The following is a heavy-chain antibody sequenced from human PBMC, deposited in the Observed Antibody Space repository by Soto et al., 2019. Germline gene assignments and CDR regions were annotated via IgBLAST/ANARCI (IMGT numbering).Heavy chain of an antibody. CDR1: GGSISSGGYY. D-gene: IGHD2-15*01. CDR3: ATLGYCSGGSCYWAFDY. V-gene: IGHV4-61*08. CDR2: IHFGGST. Sequence: SETLSLTCTVSGGSISSGGYYWSWIRQHPGKGLEWIGYIHFGGSTNYNPSLKSRVAISVDTSKNQFSLNLYSVTAADTAVYYCATLGYCSGGSCYWAFDYWGQGTLVTVSS. J-gene: IGHJ4*02.